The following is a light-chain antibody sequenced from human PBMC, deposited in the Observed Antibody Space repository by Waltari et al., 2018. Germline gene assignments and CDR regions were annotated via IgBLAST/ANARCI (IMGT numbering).Light chain of an antibody. CDR3: CSYADNNTYL. CDR1: SSDVGSYLY. CDR2: DVS. J-gene: IGLJ1*01. Sequence: QSALTQPRSVSGSPGLSVTISCPGTSSDVGSYLYVSWYQQRPGKAPKLLIYDVSYRPSGVPDRFSGSKSGNTASLSISGLQAEDEAEYYCCSYADNNTYLFGTGTQVTV. V-gene: IGLV2-11*01.